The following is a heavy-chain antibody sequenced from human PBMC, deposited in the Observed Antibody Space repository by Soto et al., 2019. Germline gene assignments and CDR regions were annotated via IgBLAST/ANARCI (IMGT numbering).Heavy chain of an antibody. CDR1: GFTFSSYA. CDR3: AIRLVWGHFDS. CDR2: VSVGGGT. D-gene: IGHD3-16*01. J-gene: IGHJ4*02. V-gene: IGHV3-23*01. Sequence: EVQLLESGGALVQPGGSLRLSCAASGFTFSSYAMSWVRQAPGKGLEWVSTVSVGGGTYYADPVRGRFTISRDNPNNALYVQMNSLRAEDTAIYYCAIRLVWGHFDSWGQGTLVTVSS.